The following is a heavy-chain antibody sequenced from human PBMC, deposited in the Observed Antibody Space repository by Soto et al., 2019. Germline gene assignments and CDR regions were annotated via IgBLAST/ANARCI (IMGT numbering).Heavy chain of an antibody. CDR1: GCTFNTYG. D-gene: IGHD3-3*01. CDR3: ARDPHEFWTSYWFDP. V-gene: IGHV1-18*01. CDR2: ISAYDGKT. J-gene: IGHJ5*02. Sequence: ASLKVSCKTSGCTFNTYGINWVRQAPGQGLELMGWISAYDGKTTYAEKFQGRVTMTTDTSTSTAYMELRSLRSDDTAIYYCARDPHEFWTSYWFDPWGQGTPVTVYS.